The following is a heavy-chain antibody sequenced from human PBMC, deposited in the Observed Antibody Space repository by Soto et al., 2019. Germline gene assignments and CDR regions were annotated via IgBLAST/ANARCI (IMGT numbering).Heavy chain of an antibody. CDR1: GTIFSSYT. D-gene: IGHD3-16*01. V-gene: IGHV1-69*08. CDR2: IIPILGET. J-gene: IGHJ6*02. Sequence: QVQLVQSGAEVKKPGSSVRVSCKASGTIFSSYTISWVRQAPGQGLEWMGRIIPILGETNSAQKFQDRVTLTADKSTNTAYMELTSLRLEDTAVYYCARGLGGRMDAWGQGTTVTVSS. CDR3: ARGLGGRMDA.